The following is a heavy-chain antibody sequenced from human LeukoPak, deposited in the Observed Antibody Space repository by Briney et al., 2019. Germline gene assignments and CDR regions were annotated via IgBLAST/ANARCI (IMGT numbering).Heavy chain of an antibody. D-gene: IGHD5-18*01. V-gene: IGHV4-34*01. CDR3: AANTAPEDY. J-gene: IGHJ4*02. Sequence: PSETLPLTCAVYGGSFSGYYWSWIRQPPGKGLEWIGEINHSGSTNYNPSLKSRVTISVDTSKNQFSLKLSSVTAADTAVYYCAANTAPEDYWGQGTLVTVSS. CDR2: INHSGST. CDR1: GGSFSGYY.